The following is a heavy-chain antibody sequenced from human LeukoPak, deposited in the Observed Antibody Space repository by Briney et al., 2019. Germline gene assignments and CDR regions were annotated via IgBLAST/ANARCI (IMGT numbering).Heavy chain of an antibody. J-gene: IGHJ6*03. CDR3: ARGRRRVAVAGSGRGYYYYMDV. CDR2: INHSGST. CDR1: GGSFSGYY. Sequence: PSETLSLTCAVYGGSFSGYYWSWIRQPPGKGLEWIGEINHSGSTNYNPSLKSRVTISVDTSKNQFSLKLSSVTAADTAVYYCARGRRRVAVAGSGRGYYYYMDVWGKGTTVTVSS. D-gene: IGHD6-19*01. V-gene: IGHV4-34*01.